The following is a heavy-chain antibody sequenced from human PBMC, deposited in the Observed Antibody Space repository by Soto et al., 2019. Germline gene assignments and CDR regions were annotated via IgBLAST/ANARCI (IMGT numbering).Heavy chain of an antibody. J-gene: IGHJ4*02. Sequence: QVQLVQSGAEVKKPGASVKVSCKASGYTFTSYAMHWVRQAPGQRLKWMGWINAGNGNTKYSQKFQGRVTITRDTSASTAYMELSSLRSEDTAVYYCARGEDSSSWYGYWGQGTLVTVSS. CDR3: ARGEDSSSWYGY. CDR2: INAGNGNT. V-gene: IGHV1-3*01. D-gene: IGHD6-13*01. CDR1: GYTFTSYA.